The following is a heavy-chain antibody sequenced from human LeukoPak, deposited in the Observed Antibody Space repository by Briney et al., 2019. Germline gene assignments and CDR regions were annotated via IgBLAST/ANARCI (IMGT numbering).Heavy chain of an antibody. Sequence: SQTLSLTCTVSGGSISGVSYSWSWIRQPAGKGLEWIGEINHSGSTNYNPSLKSRVTISVDTSKNQFSLKLSSVTAADTAVYYCARCIYDILTGYYRDLDYWGQGTLVTVSS. D-gene: IGHD3-9*01. CDR3: ARCIYDILTGYYRDLDY. CDR1: GGSISGVSYS. CDR2: INHSGST. V-gene: IGHV4-61*09. J-gene: IGHJ4*02.